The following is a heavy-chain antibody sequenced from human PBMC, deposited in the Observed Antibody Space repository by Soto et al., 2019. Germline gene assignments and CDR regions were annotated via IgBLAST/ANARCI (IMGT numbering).Heavy chain of an antibody. V-gene: IGHV3-43*01. Sequence: GGSLRLSCAASGFTFSSYGMHWVRQAPGKGLEWVSLISWDGGSTYYADSVKGRFTISRDNSKNSLYLQMNSLRTEDTALYYCAKEGSSGGIDYWGQGTLVTVSS. CDR1: GFTFSSYG. CDR3: AKEGSSGGIDY. J-gene: IGHJ4*02. D-gene: IGHD6-19*01. CDR2: ISWDGGST.